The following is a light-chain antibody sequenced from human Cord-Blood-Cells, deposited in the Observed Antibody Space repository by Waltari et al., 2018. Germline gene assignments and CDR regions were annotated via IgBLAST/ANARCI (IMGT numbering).Light chain of an antibody. CDR3: SSYTSSSTRV. Sequence: QSALTQPASVSGSPGQSITISCTGTSSDVGGYNYVSWYQQHPGKAPKLMIYDVSKRPSGVSNRFSGSKSGNTASLTISGLQAEDEADYYCSSYTSSSTRVFGGGTKLTVI. CDR1: SSDVGGYNY. V-gene: IGLV2-14*01. J-gene: IGLJ3*02. CDR2: DVS.